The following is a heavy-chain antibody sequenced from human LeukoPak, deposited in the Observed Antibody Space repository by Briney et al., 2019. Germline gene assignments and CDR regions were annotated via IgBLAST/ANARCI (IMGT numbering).Heavy chain of an antibody. V-gene: IGHV4-4*07. CDR2: IYTGGST. D-gene: IGHD3-10*01. Sequence: SETLSLTCTVSDGSINTYYWSWIRQPAGKGLEWIGHIYTGGSTNYNPTLKSRVTMSLDTSKNQFSLKLSSVTAADTAVYYCARDKYYGSGNYGKYNWFDPWGQGALVTVSS. CDR1: DGSINTYY. CDR3: ARDKYYGSGNYGKYNWFDP. J-gene: IGHJ5*02.